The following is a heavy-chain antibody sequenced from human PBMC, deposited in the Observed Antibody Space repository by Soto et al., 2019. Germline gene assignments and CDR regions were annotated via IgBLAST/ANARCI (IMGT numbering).Heavy chain of an antibody. J-gene: IGHJ6*02. CDR1: GFTFSSYG. CDR2: IWYDGSNK. V-gene: IGHV3-33*01. D-gene: IGHD3-10*01. CDR3: ARWYGGNGMDV. Sequence: GGSLRLSCAASGFTFSSYGMHWVRQAPGKGLEWVAVIWYDGSNKYYADSVKGRFTISRDNSKNTLYLQMNSLRAEDTAVYYCARWYGGNGMDVWGQGTTVTVSS.